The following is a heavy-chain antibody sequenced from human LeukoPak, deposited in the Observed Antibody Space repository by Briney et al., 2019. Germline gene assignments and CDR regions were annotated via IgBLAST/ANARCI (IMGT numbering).Heavy chain of an antibody. CDR1: GNSFTNQW. Sequence: GASLKISCKGSGNSFTNQWIGWVRQMPGKGLEWMGIIYPGDSDTRYSPSFQGQVTISADKSINTAYLQWSSLKASDTAMYYCARQSSGWSFDYWGQGTLVTVSS. J-gene: IGHJ4*02. V-gene: IGHV5-51*01. D-gene: IGHD6-19*01. CDR2: IYPGDSDT. CDR3: ARQSSGWSFDY.